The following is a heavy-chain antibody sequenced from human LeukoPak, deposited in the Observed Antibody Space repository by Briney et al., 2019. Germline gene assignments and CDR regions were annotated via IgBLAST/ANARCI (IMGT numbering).Heavy chain of an antibody. CDR2: IYSGGST. CDR1: GFTFSSYA. CDR3: ARTKKDTAMALGY. Sequence: PGGSLRLSCAASGFTFSSYAMSWVRQAPGKGLEWVSVIYSGGSTYYADSVKGRFTISRDNSKNTLYLQMNSLRAEDTAVYYCARTKKDTAMALGYWGQGTLVTVSS. V-gene: IGHV3-66*01. J-gene: IGHJ4*02. D-gene: IGHD5-18*01.